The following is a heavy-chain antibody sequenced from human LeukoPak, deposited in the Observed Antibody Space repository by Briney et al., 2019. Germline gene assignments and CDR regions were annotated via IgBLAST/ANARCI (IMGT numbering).Heavy chain of an antibody. CDR3: TTYSRGASDY. V-gene: IGHV3-15*01. J-gene: IGHJ4*02. Sequence: GGSLRLSCAASGFTFSNAWMTWVRQTPGKGLEWVARVKSKADGGTINYAAPVKGRFTISRDDSENTLYLQMNSLSTEDTALYYCTTYSRGASDYWGQGTLVTVSS. CDR2: VKSKADGGTI. D-gene: IGHD1-26*01. CDR1: GFTFSNAW.